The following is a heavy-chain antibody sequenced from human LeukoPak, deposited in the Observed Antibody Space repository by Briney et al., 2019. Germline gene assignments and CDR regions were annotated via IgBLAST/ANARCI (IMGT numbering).Heavy chain of an antibody. CDR3: AKDGEDDAFDI. J-gene: IGHJ3*02. CDR1: GFIFYDYA. D-gene: IGHD3-10*01. V-gene: IGHV3-20*04. CDR2: INWNGGST. Sequence: GGSLTLSCAASGFIFYDYAMSWLRHAPGKGLEWVSGINWNGGSTSYADSVKGRFTISRDNSKSTLYLQMNSLRAEDTAVYYCAKDGEDDAFDIWGQGTMVTVSS.